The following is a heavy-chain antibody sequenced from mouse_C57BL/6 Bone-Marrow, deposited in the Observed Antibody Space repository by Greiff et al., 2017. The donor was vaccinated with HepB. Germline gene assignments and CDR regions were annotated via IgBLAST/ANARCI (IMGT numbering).Heavy chain of an antibody. CDR2: IYPRSGNT. V-gene: IGHV1-81*01. CDR3: AHYYGSSYDAMDY. J-gene: IGHJ4*01. CDR1: GYTFTSYG. D-gene: IGHD1-1*01. Sequence: VQLVESGAELARPGASVKLSCKASGYTFTSYGISWVKQRTGQGLEWIGEIYPRSGNTYYNEKFKGMATLTADKSSSTAYMELRSLTSEDSAVYFCAHYYGSSYDAMDYWGQGTSVTVSS.